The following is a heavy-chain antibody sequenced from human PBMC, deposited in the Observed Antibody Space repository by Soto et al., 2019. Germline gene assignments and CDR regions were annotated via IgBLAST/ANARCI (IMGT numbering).Heavy chain of an antibody. CDR2: IYYSGST. D-gene: IGHD2-15*01. Sequence: SETLSLTCTVSGGSISSGGYYWSWIRQHPGKGLEWIGYIYYSGSTYHNPSLKSRVSISVDTSQNQSSLKLSSVTAADTTVYYCARALGGYCSGGSCYGYYFDYWGQGSLVTVSS. CDR1: GGSISSGGYY. V-gene: IGHV4-31*03. J-gene: IGHJ4*02. CDR3: ARALGGYCSGGSCYGYYFDY.